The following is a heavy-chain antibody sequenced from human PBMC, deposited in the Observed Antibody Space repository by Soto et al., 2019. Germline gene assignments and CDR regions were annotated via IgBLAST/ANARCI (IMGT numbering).Heavy chain of an antibody. J-gene: IGHJ3*02. V-gene: IGHV3-23*01. CDR1: GVTFSSYA. CDR2: ISGSGGST. Sequence: EVQLLESGGGLVQPGGSLRLSCAASGVTFSSYAMSWVRQAPGKGLERVSAISGSGGSTYYADSVKGRFTISRDNSRNTLYLQMNSLRAEDTAVYYCAKRVSNGGAFDIWGQGTMVTVSS. D-gene: IGHD3-10*01. CDR3: AKRVSNGGAFDI.